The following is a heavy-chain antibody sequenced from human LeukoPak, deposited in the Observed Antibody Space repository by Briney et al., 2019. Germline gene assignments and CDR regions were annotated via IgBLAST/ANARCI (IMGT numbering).Heavy chain of an antibody. CDR2: IYTSGST. J-gene: IGHJ5*02. D-gene: IGHD4-11*01. CDR3: ARDSDYSNYIHWFDP. CDR1: GGSFSGYY. V-gene: IGHV4-4*07. Sequence: SETLSLTCAVYGGSFSGYYWSWIRQPAGKGLEWIGRIYTSGSTNYNPSLKSRVTISVDTSKNQFSLKLSSVTAADTAVYYCARDSDYSNYIHWFDPWGQGTLVTVSS.